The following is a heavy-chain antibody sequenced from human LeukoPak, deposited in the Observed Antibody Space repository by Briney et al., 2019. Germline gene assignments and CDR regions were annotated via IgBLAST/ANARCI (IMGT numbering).Heavy chain of an antibody. CDR2: ISSSGSTK. Sequence: GGSLRLSCAASGFTFSDYYMSWIRQAPGKGLEWVSYISSSGSTKYYADSVKGRFTISRDNAKNSLYLQMNSLRAEDTAVYYCASGYNPHYFDYWGQGTLVTVSS. V-gene: IGHV3-11*04. J-gene: IGHJ4*02. D-gene: IGHD5-18*01. CDR3: ASGYNPHYFDY. CDR1: GFTFSDYY.